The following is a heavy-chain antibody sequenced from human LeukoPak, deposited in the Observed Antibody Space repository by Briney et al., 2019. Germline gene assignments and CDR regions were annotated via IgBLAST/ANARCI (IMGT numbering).Heavy chain of an antibody. D-gene: IGHD6-19*01. J-gene: IGHJ4*02. CDR3: ARGIAVAGRAFDY. Sequence: SETLSLTCSVSGGSISSYYWHWIRQPAGKGLEWIGRVYSSGSTNYNPSLMSRVTMSVETSKNQFSLKLSSVTAADTAVYYCARGIAVAGRAFDYWGQGTLVTVSS. V-gene: IGHV4-4*07. CDR1: GGSISSYY. CDR2: VYSSGST.